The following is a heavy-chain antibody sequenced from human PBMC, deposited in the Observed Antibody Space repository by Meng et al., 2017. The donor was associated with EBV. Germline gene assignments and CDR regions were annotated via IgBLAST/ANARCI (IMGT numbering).Heavy chain of an antibody. CDR2: INHSGST. CDR1: GGSFSGYY. Sequence: QVHLQQWGAGLLEPSEPLHLTCAAHGGSFSGYYWSWIRQPPGKGLEWIGEINHSGSTNYNPSLKSRVTISVDTSKNQFSLKLSSVTAADTAVYYCARGGGNRGGIVGATYRLNWFDPWGQGTLVTVSS. V-gene: IGHV4-34*01. D-gene: IGHD1-26*01. J-gene: IGHJ5*02. CDR3: ARGGGNRGGIVGATYRLNWFDP.